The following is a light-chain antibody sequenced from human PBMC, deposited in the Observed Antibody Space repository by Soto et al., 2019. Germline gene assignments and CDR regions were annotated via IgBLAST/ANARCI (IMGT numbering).Light chain of an antibody. CDR2: TVN. Sequence: QSVLTQPRSVSGSPGQSVTISCTGTSSDVGGYNYVSWYQQHPGKAPKLMIYTVNKRPSGVPDRFSGSKSGNTASLTISALQAEDEAAYFCCSHSGTYNVLFGGGTKVTVL. V-gene: IGLV2-11*01. CDR3: CSHSGTYNVL. CDR1: SSDVGGYNY. J-gene: IGLJ2*01.